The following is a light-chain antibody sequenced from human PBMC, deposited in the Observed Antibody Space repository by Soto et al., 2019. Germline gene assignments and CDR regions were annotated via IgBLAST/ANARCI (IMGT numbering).Light chain of an antibody. Sequence: EVVMTQSPATLSVSPGESATLSCRASQSVSDYLAWYQQRPGQAPRLIIFGASTRATGFPARFSGSGSGTEFTLTISSLQSEDCAVYYCQQYKDWPHTFGQGTKVDIK. J-gene: IGKJ1*01. CDR1: QSVSDY. V-gene: IGKV3-15*01. CDR3: QQYKDWPHT. CDR2: GAS.